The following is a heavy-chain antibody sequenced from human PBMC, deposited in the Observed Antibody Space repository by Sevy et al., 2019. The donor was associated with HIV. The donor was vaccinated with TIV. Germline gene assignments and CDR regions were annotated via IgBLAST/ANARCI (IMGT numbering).Heavy chain of an antibody. J-gene: IGHJ4*02. D-gene: IGHD3-10*01. CDR3: ARDDTASYLPVS. Sequence: GGSLRLSCAASGFTFSDYSLNWVRQAPGKGLEWVSYISRSGTTRHYADSVRGRFTISRDDAKNSLYLQMSSLGDEDTAVYYCARDDTASYLPVSWGQGTLVTVSS. V-gene: IGHV3-48*02. CDR2: ISRSGTTR. CDR1: GFTFSDYS.